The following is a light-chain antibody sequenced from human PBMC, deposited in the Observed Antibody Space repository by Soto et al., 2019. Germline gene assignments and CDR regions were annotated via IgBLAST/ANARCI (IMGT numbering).Light chain of an antibody. CDR1: QGISSW. CDR3: QQANSFPRT. J-gene: IGKJ1*01. V-gene: IGKV1-12*01. Sequence: DIQMTQSPSSVSASVGDRVTITCRASQGISSWLALYQQKPGKAPKLLVYAASSLQSGVPSRFSGSGSGTDFTLTISSLQPEDFATYYCQQANSFPRTFGQGTKVEIK. CDR2: AAS.